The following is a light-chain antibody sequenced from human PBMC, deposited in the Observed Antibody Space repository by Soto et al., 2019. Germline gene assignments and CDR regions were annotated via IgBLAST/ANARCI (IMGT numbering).Light chain of an antibody. CDR2: DAS. J-gene: IGKJ1*01. CDR3: QQRGNRPPWT. CDR1: QRVSSY. V-gene: IGKV3-11*01. Sequence: EIVLTQSPATLSLSPGERATLSCRASQRVSSYLVWYQQKPGQAPRLLIYDASNRATGIPARFSGSGSGTDFTLTISSLEPEDFAVYYCQQRGNRPPWTFGQGTKVAIK.